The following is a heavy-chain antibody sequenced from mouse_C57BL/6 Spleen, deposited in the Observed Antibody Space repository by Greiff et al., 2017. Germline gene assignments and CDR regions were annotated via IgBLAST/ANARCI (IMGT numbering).Heavy chain of an antibody. CDR1: GFTFTDYY. CDR3: ARGGGTLYYYAMDY. V-gene: IGHV7-3*01. D-gene: IGHD4-1*01. J-gene: IGHJ4*01. CDR2: IRNKANGYTT. Sequence: EVQGVESGGGLVQPGGSLSLSCAASGFTFTDYYMSWVRQPPGKALEWLGFIRNKANGYTTEYSASVKGRFTISRDNSQSILYLQMNALRAEDSATYYCARGGGTLYYYAMDYWGQGTSVTVSS.